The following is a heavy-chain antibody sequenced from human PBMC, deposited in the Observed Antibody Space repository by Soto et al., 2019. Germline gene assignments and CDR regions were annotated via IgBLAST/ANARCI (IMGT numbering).Heavy chain of an antibody. J-gene: IGHJ6*02. D-gene: IGHD2-21*02. V-gene: IGHV1-2*04. CDR3: ARDRSILWGCLLFYGMDV. CDR1: GYTFTGYY. CDR2: INPNSGGT. Sequence: ASVKVSCKASGYTFTGYYMHWVRQAPGQGLEWMGWINPNSGGTNYAQKFQGWVTMTRDTSISTAYMELSRLRSDDTAVYYCARDRSILWGCLLFYGMDVWGQGTTVTVS.